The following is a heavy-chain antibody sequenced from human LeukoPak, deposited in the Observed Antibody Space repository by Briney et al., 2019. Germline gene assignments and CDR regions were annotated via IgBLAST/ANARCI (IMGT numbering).Heavy chain of an antibody. CDR1: GFTVSSDE. CDR2: IDRSGPTT. Sequence: PGGSLRLSCAASGFTVSSDEMICVRLTPEKRLKWPSYIDRSGPTTSYIESVKGRFTISRDNTKSSLYLQMSSLRAEDTAVYHCESLHCSNTGCYYFDYWGQGTLVTVSS. J-gene: IGHJ4*02. CDR3: ESLHCSNTGCYYFDY. V-gene: IGHV3-48*03. D-gene: IGHD2-2*01.